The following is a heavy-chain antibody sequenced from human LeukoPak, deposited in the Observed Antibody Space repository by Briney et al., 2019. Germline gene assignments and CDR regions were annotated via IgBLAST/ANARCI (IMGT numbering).Heavy chain of an antibody. CDR2: INPNSGGT. D-gene: IGHD2-21*02. Sequence: ASVKVSCKASGYTFTGYYMHWVRQAPGQGLEWMGWINPNSGGTNYAQKFQGRVTMTRDTSISTAYMEPSRLRSDDTAVYYCARDGGLGEFCGGGVCTDYWARETLVTFPS. J-gene: IGHJ4*02. CDR3: ARDGGLGEFCGGGVCTDY. V-gene: IGHV1-2*02. CDR1: GYTFTGYY.